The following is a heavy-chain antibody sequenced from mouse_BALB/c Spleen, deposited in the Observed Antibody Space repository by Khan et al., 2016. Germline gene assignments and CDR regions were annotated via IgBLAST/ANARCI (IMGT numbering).Heavy chain of an antibody. CDR2: IDPENGDT. CDR3: NAIYYGSDGYFDY. D-gene: IGHD1-1*01. J-gene: IGHJ2*01. CDR1: VFNIKDYY. Sequence: EVELVESGAELVRSGASVKLSCTASVFNIKDYYMHWVKQRPEQGLEWIGWIDPENGDTEYAPKFQGKATMTADTSSNAAYLQFGSLTSEDSAVYYFNAIYYGSDGYFDYWGQGTTPTVSS. V-gene: IGHV14-4*02.